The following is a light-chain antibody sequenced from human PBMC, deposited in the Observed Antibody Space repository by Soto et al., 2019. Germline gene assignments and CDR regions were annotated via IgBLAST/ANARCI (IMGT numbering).Light chain of an antibody. Sequence: EIVMTRSPATLSVSPGERATLCCMASQSVSSNLAWYQQKPGQAPRLLIYGASTRATGIPARFSGSGSGTEFTLTISSLQSEDFAVYYCQQYNNWPSITFGQGTRREIK. CDR3: QQYNNWPSIT. CDR2: GAS. J-gene: IGKJ5*01. V-gene: IGKV3-15*01. CDR1: QSVSSN.